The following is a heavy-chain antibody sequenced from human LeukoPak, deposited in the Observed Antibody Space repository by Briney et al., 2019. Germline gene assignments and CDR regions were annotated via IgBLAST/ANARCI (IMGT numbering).Heavy chain of an antibody. CDR1: GFTFSSYS. J-gene: IGHJ4*02. CDR2: ISSSSSTI. CDR3: ARDSSGKVNYFDY. V-gene: IGHV3-48*04. Sequence: GGSLRLSCAASGFTFSSYSMNWVRQAPGKGVEWVSYISSSSSTIYYADSVKGRFTTSRDNAKNSLYLQMNSLRAEDTAVYYCARDSSGKVNYFDYWGQGTLVTVSS. D-gene: IGHD6-19*01.